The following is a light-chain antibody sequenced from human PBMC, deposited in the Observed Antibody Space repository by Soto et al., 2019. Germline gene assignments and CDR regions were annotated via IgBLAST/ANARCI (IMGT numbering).Light chain of an antibody. J-gene: IGKJ4*01. CDR3: QQYDSSPLT. V-gene: IGKV3-20*01. CDR2: VAS. Sequence: EIVLTQSPGTLSFSPGERATLACRASQSVSSSYLAWYQQKPGQAPRLLIYVASSRATGIPDRFSGSGSGTDFTLTISRLEPEDFAVYYCQQYDSSPLTFGGGTKVEIK. CDR1: QSVSSSY.